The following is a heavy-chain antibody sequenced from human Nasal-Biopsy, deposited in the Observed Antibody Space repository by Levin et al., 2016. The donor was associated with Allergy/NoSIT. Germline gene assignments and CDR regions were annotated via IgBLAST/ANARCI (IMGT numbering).Heavy chain of an antibody. Sequence: SETLSLTCTVSGDSISSPGYYWGWIRQSPGKGLEWIGGTYYSGSTYYNPSLKSRVAISVDTSKNQFSLKLSSVTAADTAMYYCARNGGSLGNSFELDYWGQGALVIVSS. CDR1: GDSISSPGYY. D-gene: IGHD5-18*01. CDR3: ARNGGSLGNSFELDY. V-gene: IGHV4-39*07. J-gene: IGHJ4*02. CDR2: TYYSGST.